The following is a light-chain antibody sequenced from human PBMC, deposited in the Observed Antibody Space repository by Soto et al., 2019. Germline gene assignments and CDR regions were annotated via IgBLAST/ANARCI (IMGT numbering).Light chain of an antibody. V-gene: IGKV1-27*01. Sequence: IPMTQSPSSLPASFGARPTITCRPSQGISNYLAWYQLKPGKVPNLLIYAASTLQSGVPSRFSGSGSGTDFTLTISSLQPEDVATYYCQKYNSAPLWAFGQGTKVDI. J-gene: IGKJ1*01. CDR1: QGISNY. CDR2: AAS. CDR3: QKYNSAPLWA.